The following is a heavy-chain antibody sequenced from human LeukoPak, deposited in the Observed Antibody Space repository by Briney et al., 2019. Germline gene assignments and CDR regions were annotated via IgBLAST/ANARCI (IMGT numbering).Heavy chain of an antibody. V-gene: IGHV3-30-3*01. CDR2: ISYDGSNK. D-gene: IGHD1-26*01. J-gene: IGHJ4*02. CDR3: AREESKWELFPGLDY. CDR1: GFTFSSYA. Sequence: GGSLRLSCAASGFTFSSYAMHWVRRAPGKGLEWVAVISYDGSNKYYADSVKGRFTISRDNSKNTLYLQMNSLRAEDTAVYYCAREESKWELFPGLDYWGQGTLVTASS.